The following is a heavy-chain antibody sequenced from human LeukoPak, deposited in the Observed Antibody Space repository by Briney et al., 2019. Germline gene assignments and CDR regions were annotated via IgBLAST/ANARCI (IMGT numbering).Heavy chain of an antibody. J-gene: IGHJ4*02. CDR1: GGSLSSYY. CDR3: ARDRVNYGSGSQEFDY. Sequence: SETLSLTCTVSGGSLSSYYWSWIRQPPGKGLEWIGYIYYSGSTNYNPSLKSRVTISVDTSKNQFSLKLSSVTAADTAVYYCARDRVNYGSGSQEFDYWGQGTLVTVSS. D-gene: IGHD3-10*01. CDR2: IYYSGST. V-gene: IGHV4-59*01.